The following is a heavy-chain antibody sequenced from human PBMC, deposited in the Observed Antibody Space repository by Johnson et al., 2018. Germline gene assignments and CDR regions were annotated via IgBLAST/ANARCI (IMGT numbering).Heavy chain of an antibody. CDR2: FYFGGGST. Sequence: QVQLQESGPGLVKPSETLSLTCTVSGGSINTHSWTWIRQPAGKGLEWLGRFYFGGGSTTYNPSLKSRVTMAVDTSKNQFSLKLTSVTAADTAVYYCAVRSTDSRASDIWGQGTMVTVSS. D-gene: IGHD2-2*01. CDR3: AVRSTDSRASDI. J-gene: IGHJ3*02. V-gene: IGHV4-4*07. CDR1: GGSINTHS.